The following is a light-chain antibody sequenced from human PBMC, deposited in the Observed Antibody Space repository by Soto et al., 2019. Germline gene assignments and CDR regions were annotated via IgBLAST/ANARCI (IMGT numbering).Light chain of an antibody. CDR2: AAS. CDR3: QQYYSYPWT. Sequence: AIRMTQSPSSFSASTGDRVTITCRASQGISSYLAWYQQKPGKAPKLLIYAASTLQSGVPSRFSGSGSGTAFTLTFSCLQSEDFATDYCQQYYSYPWTCGLGTKVEIK. V-gene: IGKV1-8*01. J-gene: IGKJ1*01. CDR1: QGISSY.